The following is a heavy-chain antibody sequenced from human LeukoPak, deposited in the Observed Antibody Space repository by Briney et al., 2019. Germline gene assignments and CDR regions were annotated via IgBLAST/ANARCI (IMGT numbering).Heavy chain of an antibody. CDR1: VYTFTSYG. Sequence: ASVKVSCKASVYTFTSYGISWVRQARGQGLEWMGWISSYSGNTNYAQKLQGRVTMTTDTSTSTAYMELRSLRSDDTAVYYCAREHYDSSGYYYDDYWGQGTLVTVSS. CDR2: ISSYSGNT. J-gene: IGHJ4*02. V-gene: IGHV1-18*01. D-gene: IGHD3-22*01. CDR3: AREHYDSSGYYYDDY.